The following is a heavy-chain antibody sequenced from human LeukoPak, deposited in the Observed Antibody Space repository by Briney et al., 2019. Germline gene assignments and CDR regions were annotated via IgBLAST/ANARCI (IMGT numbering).Heavy chain of an antibody. CDR3: ARDGRGIRFLEWLPTNY. CDR1: GGTFSSYA. V-gene: IGHV1-69*13. J-gene: IGHJ4*02. D-gene: IGHD3-3*01. Sequence: ASVKVSCKASGGTFSSYAISWVRQAPGQGLEWMGGIIPIFGTANYAQKFQGRVTITADESTSTAYMELSSLRSEDTAVYYCARDGRGIRFLEWLPTNYWGQGTLVTVSS. CDR2: IIPIFGTA.